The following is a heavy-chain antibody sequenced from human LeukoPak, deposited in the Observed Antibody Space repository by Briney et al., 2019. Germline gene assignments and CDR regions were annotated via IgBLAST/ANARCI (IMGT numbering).Heavy chain of an antibody. V-gene: IGHV3-53*01. CDR1: GFTVSSNY. CDR3: AKGPAAGHSNSGYFEY. CDR2: IYSGGST. Sequence: GGSLRLSCAASGFTVSSNYMSWVRQAPGKGLEWVSVIYSGGSTYYADSVKGRSTISRDNSKNTLYLQMNSLRAEDTAVYYCAKGPAAGHSNSGYFEYWGQGTLVTVSS. D-gene: IGHD6-13*01. J-gene: IGHJ4*02.